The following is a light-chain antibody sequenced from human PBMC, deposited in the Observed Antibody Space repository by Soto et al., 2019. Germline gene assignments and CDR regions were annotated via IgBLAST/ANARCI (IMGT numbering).Light chain of an antibody. CDR2: KVS. CDR1: HSLVHRDGIAY. Sequence: DGVMTQSLFSLPVTLGQPASISLTSNHSLVHRDGIAYFTWFQQKXGRSPRXXIYKVSNRASGVPARFRGSGSGTDFALKISRVEAEDFAVYYCKQGTHWPITFGQGTRLEIK. J-gene: IGKJ5*01. CDR3: KQGTHWPIT. V-gene: IGKV2-30*02.